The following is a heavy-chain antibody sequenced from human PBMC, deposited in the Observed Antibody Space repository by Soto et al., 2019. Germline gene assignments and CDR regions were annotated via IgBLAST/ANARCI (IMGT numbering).Heavy chain of an antibody. D-gene: IGHD2-2*01. J-gene: IGHJ3*02. V-gene: IGHV4-61*01. Sequence: QVQLQESGPGLVKPSETLSLTCTVSGGSVSSGSYYWSWIRQPPGKGLEWIGYIYYSGSTNYNPSLKSRVTISEDTSKNQFSLKLSSVTAADTAVYYCARGEVVPAADAFDIWGQGTMVTVSS. CDR1: GGSVSSGSYY. CDR2: IYYSGST. CDR3: ARGEVVPAADAFDI.